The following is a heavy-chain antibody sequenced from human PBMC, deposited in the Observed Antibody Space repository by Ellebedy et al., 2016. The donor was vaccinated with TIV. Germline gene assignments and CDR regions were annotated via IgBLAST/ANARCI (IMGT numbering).Heavy chain of an antibody. V-gene: IGHV3-21*01. Sequence: GESLKISCAASGFTFSSYSMNWVRQAPGKGLEWVSSISSSSSYIYYADSVKGRFTISRENAKNSLYLQMNSLRAGDTAVYYCARDRGGTGTHDGMDVWGQGTTVTVSS. D-gene: IGHD1-7*01. CDR1: GFTFSSYS. CDR2: ISSSSSYI. J-gene: IGHJ6*02. CDR3: ARDRGGTGTHDGMDV.